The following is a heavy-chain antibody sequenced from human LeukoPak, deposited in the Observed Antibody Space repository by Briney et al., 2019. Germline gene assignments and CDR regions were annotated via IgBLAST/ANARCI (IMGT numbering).Heavy chain of an antibody. J-gene: IGHJ5*02. D-gene: IGHD3-22*01. Sequence: GGSLRLSCAASGFTFSSYSMNWVRQAPGKGLEWVSSISSSSSYIYYADSVKGRFTISRDNSKNTLYLQMNSLRAEDTAVYYCARAAYDSSGYYHWGQGTLVTVSS. V-gene: IGHV3-21*01. CDR3: ARAAYDSSGYYH. CDR1: GFTFSSYS. CDR2: ISSSSSYI.